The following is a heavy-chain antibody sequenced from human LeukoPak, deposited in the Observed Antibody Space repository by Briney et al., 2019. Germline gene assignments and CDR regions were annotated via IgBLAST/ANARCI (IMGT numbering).Heavy chain of an antibody. D-gene: IGHD5-18*01. Sequence: SETLSLTCSVSSGSIGSTVYYWAWIRQPPGKGLEWIGSIYYSGSTYYHPSVKSRVTMSVDTSKNQFSLKLTSVIAADTAVYYCVESGNRGYSYGYSAFDIWGQGTTVTVSS. CDR3: VESGNRGYSYGYSAFDI. J-gene: IGHJ3*02. V-gene: IGHV4-39*07. CDR1: SGSIGSTVYY. CDR2: IYYSGST.